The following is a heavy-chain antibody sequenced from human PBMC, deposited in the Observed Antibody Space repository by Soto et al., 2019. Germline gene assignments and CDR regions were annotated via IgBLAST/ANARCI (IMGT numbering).Heavy chain of an antibody. D-gene: IGHD1-26*01. Sequence: GGSLRLSCAASGFPFSTSAMNWVRQAPGKGLEWVSIISGTSDAAHYAESVKGRFTSSRDNSKNTLYLQMNSLRAEDTAVYYCGKYSGSYPVYHVMNLWGQGTTVTVSS. CDR2: ISGTSDAA. J-gene: IGHJ6*02. V-gene: IGHV3-23*01. CDR3: GKYSGSYPVYHVMNL. CDR1: GFPFSTSA.